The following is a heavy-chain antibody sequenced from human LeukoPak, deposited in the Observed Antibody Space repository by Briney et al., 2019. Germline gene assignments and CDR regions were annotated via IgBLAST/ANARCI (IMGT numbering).Heavy chain of an antibody. J-gene: IGHJ4*02. Sequence: GGSLRLSCVVSGFTVSSNYISWVRQAPGKGLEWVSSISSSSSYIYYADSVKGRFTISRDNAKNSLYLQMNSLRAEDTAVYYCARDWNDHDYWGQGTLVTVSS. CDR2: ISSSSSYI. CDR1: GFTVSSNY. D-gene: IGHD1-1*01. CDR3: ARDWNDHDY. V-gene: IGHV3-21*01.